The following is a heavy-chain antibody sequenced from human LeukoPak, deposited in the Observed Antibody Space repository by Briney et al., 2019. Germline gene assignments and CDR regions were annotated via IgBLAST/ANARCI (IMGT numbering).Heavy chain of an antibody. CDR3: ARVEGYCSSTSCSAPFDY. D-gene: IGHD2-2*01. V-gene: IGHV1-2*02. J-gene: IGHJ4*02. CDR2: INPNSGGT. Sequence: ASVKVSCKASGYTFTGYYMHWVRQAPGQGLEWMGWINPNSGGTNYAQKFQGRVTMTRDTSISTAYMELSRLRSDDTAVYYCARVEGYCSSTSCSAPFDYWGQGTLVTVSS. CDR1: GYTFTGYY.